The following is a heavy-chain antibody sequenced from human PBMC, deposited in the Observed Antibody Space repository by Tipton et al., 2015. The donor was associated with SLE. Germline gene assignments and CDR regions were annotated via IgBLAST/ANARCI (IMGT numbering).Heavy chain of an antibody. D-gene: IGHD5-12*01. CDR1: GGSFSGYT. CDR2: INHSKTT. CDR3: ARAAGGWLRRVWAAFDI. J-gene: IGHJ3*02. V-gene: IGHV4-34*01. Sequence: TLSLTCAVYGGSFSGYTWSWIRHFPGKGLEWIGDINHSKTTNYNPSLKSRVTISVDTSENQLSLKVTSVTAADTAVYYCARAAGGWLRRVWAAFDIWDQGTRVTVSS.